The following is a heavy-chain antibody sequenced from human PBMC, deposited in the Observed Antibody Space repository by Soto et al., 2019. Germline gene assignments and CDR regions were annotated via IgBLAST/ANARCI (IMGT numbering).Heavy chain of an antibody. Sequence: VASVKVSCKASGGTFSSYAISWVRQAPGQGLEWMGGIIPIFGTANYAQKFQGRVTITADKSTSTAYMELSSLRSEDTAVYYCAREVYYDSSGYFDYWGQGTLVTVSS. D-gene: IGHD3-22*01. CDR3: AREVYYDSSGYFDY. J-gene: IGHJ4*02. V-gene: IGHV1-69*06. CDR1: GGTFSSYA. CDR2: IIPIFGTA.